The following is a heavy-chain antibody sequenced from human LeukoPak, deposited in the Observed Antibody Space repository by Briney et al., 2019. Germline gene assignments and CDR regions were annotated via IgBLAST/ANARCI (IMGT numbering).Heavy chain of an antibody. CDR3: VRDPDCNVIGCSERGLDH. V-gene: IGHV3-48*03. D-gene: IGHD2/OR15-2a*01. J-gene: IGHJ4*02. Sequence: QAGGSLRLSCVASGFTLSSYEMNWVRQAPGKGLEWVSYISSTGRTIYYADSVKGRFTISRDNARNLLYLQMNSLRAEDTAVYYCVRDPDCNVIGCSERGLDHWGQGTLVTVSS. CDR1: GFTLSSYE. CDR2: ISSTGRTI.